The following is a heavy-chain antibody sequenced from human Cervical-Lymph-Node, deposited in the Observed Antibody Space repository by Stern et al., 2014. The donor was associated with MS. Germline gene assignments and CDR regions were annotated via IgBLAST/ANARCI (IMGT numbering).Heavy chain of an antibody. CDR1: GFTFSSLA. V-gene: IGHV3-30*04. J-gene: IGHJ4*02. Sequence: VQLVESGGGVVQPGRSLRLSCAASGFTFSSLAMHWVRQAPGKGLEWVSHISYDGSKEDYADSVKGRFTISRDNSKNTLYLQLNSLRVEDTAVYYCATKAPPYCSGASCYEYWGQGTLVTVSS. CDR3: ATKAPPYCSGASCYEY. D-gene: IGHD2-15*01. CDR2: ISYDGSKE.